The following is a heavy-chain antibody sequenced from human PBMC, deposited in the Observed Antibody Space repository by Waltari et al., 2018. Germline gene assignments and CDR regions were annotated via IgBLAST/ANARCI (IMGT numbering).Heavy chain of an antibody. CDR1: GYTFTKYD. CDR3: ARNSYTGYEDS. Sequence: QVQLVQSGAEVKKPAASVKVSCKASGYTFTKYDISWGRQAPGQGLEWMGWISGYNGNTHYAQKFQDRVTLTKDTSTTTAYMELRSLRSDDTAVYYCARNSYTGYEDSWGQGTLVTVSS. D-gene: IGHD5-12*01. J-gene: IGHJ4*02. V-gene: IGHV1-18*01. CDR2: ISGYNGNT.